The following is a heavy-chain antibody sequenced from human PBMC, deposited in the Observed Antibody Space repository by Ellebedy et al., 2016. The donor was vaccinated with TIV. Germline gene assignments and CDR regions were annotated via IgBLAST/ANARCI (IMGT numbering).Heavy chain of an antibody. D-gene: IGHD2-21*01. CDR2: INAGNGNP. V-gene: IGHV1-18*01. CDR3: AREVNSFDY. CDR1: GYTFTSYG. J-gene: IGHJ4*02. Sequence: ASVKVSCKASGYTFTSYGISWVRQAPGQGLEWMGWINAGNGNPHYSQKFQGRVTITRDTSVNTAYMELSSLRSEDTAVYYCAREVNSFDYWGQGTLVTVSS.